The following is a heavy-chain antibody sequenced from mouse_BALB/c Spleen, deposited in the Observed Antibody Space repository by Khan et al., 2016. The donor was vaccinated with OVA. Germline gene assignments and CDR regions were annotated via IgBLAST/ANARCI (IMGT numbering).Heavy chain of an antibody. V-gene: IGHV1-4*01. Sequence: VQLQQSGAELARPGASVRMSCKASGYTFTSNTMHWVKQRPGQGLEWIGYINPRSGYTNYNQNFKDKATLTADKSSRKAYMQLSSLTSEDSAVYYCARRTTGYTIDYWGQGTSVTVSS. CDR1: GYTFTSNT. D-gene: IGHD1-1*01. CDR3: ARRTTGYTIDY. J-gene: IGHJ4*01. CDR2: INPRSGYT.